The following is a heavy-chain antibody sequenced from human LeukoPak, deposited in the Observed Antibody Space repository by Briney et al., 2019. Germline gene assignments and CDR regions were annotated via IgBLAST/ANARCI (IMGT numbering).Heavy chain of an antibody. Sequence: SETLSLTCAVYGGSFSGYYWSWIRQPPGKGLEWIGEINHSGSTNYNPSLKSRVTISVDTSKNQFSLKLSSVTAADTAVYYCAVGSSSSFWFDPWGQGTLVTVSS. J-gene: IGHJ5*02. V-gene: IGHV4-34*01. CDR3: AVGSSSSFWFDP. D-gene: IGHD6-6*01. CDR2: INHSGST. CDR1: GGSFSGYY.